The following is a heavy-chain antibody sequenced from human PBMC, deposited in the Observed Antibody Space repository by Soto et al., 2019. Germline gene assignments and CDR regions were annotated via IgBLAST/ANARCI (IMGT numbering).Heavy chain of an antibody. CDR3: ARDLHDILTGYPAEGADY. V-gene: IGHV1-2*04. D-gene: IGHD3-9*01. CDR1: GYTFTGYY. CDR2: INPNSGGT. J-gene: IGHJ4*02. Sequence: ASVKVSCKASGYTFTGYYMHWVRQAPGQGLEWMGWINPNSGGTNYAQKFQGWVTMIRDTSISTAYMELSRLRSDDTAVYYCARDLHDILTGYPAEGADYWGPGTLVTVSS.